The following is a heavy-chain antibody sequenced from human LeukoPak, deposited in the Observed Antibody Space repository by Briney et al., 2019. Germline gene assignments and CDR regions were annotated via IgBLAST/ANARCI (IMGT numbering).Heavy chain of an antibody. D-gene: IGHD3-10*01. V-gene: IGHV4-34*01. J-gene: IGHJ6*03. CDR2: INHSGST. CDR3: ARRVRGVSALGYYYYYYMDV. CDR1: GGSFSGYY. Sequence: SETLSLTCAVYGGSFSGYYWSWIRQPPGKGLEWIGEINHSGSTYYNPSLKSRVTISVDTSKNQFSLKLSSVTAADTAVYYCARRVRGVSALGYYYYYYMDVWGKGTTVTISS.